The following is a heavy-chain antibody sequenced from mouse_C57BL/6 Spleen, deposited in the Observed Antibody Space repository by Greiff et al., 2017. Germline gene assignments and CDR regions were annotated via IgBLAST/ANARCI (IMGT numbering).Heavy chain of an antibody. CDR3: AREKEDYDVDGFAY. D-gene: IGHD2-4*01. CDR1: GYTFTSYW. V-gene: IGHV1-64*01. CDR2: IHPNSGST. J-gene: IGHJ3*01. Sequence: QVQLQQPGAELVKPGASVKLSCKASGYTFTSYWMHWVKQRPGHGLEWIGMIHPNSGSTNYNEKFKRKATLPVDKSSSTAYMQLRSLTSEDSAVXDCAREKEDYDVDGFAYWGQGTPVTVSA.